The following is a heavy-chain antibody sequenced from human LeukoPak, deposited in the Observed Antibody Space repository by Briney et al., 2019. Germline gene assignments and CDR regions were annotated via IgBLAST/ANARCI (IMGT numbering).Heavy chain of an antibody. CDR1: GFTVSSNY. CDR3: ARDGEAAYIDY. CDR2: IYSGGST. Sequence: PGGSLRLSCAASGFTVSSNYMSWVRQAPGKGLEWVSVIYSGGSTYYADSVKGRFTISRDNSKNTLYLQMNSLRAEDTAVYYCARDGEAAYIDYWGQGTLVTVSS. V-gene: IGHV3-53*01. D-gene: IGHD6-25*01. J-gene: IGHJ4*02.